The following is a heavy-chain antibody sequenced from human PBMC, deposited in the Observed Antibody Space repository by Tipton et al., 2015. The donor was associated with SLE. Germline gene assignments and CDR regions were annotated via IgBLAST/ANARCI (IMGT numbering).Heavy chain of an antibody. CDR2: INHSGST. J-gene: IGHJ5*02. V-gene: IGHV4-34*01. D-gene: IGHD1-26*01. CDR3: ARGGYYPFDP. Sequence: GLVKPSETLSLTCAVYGGSFSGYYWSWIRQPPGKGLEWIGEINHSGSTNYNPSLKSRVTISVDTSKNQFSLKLSSVTAADTAVYYCARGGYYPFDPWGQGTLVTVSS. CDR1: GGSFSGYY.